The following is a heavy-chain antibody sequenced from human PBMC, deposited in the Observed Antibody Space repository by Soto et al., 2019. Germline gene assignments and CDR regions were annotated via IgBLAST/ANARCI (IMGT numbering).Heavy chain of an antibody. J-gene: IGHJ5*02. D-gene: IGHD3-10*01. CDR2: ISYDGSNK. V-gene: IGHV3-30*03. CDR3: APGVLWFGELLLEPHNWFDP. Sequence: QVQLVESGGGVVQPGRSLRLSCAASGFTFSSYGMHWVRQAPGKGLEWVAVISYDGSNKYYADSVKGRFTISRDNSKNTLYLQMNSLRAEDTAVYYCAPGVLWFGELLLEPHNWFDPWGQGTLVTVSS. CDR1: GFTFSSYG.